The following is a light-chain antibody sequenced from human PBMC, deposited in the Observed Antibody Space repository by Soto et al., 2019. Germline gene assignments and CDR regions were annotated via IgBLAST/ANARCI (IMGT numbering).Light chain of an antibody. CDR3: CSYAGSSTRV. Sequence: QSALTQPRSVSGSPGQSLTLSCTGTSRDVGSFNSVSWYQQHPGKAPQLIIYDVTKRPSGVPDRFSGSKSGNTASLNISGLQADDESDYYCCSYAGSSTRVFGGGTKLTVL. CDR2: DVT. J-gene: IGLJ3*02. CDR1: SRDVGSFNS. V-gene: IGLV2-11*01.